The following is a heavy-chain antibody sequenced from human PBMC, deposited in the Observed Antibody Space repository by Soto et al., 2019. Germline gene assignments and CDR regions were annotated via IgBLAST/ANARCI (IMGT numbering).Heavy chain of an antibody. CDR1: GFTFSSYA. V-gene: IGHV3-23*01. J-gene: IGHJ5*02. CDR3: ARIKGDGSGSYYNERWFDP. D-gene: IGHD3-10*01. CDR2: ISGSGGST. Sequence: PGGSLRLSCAASGFTFSSYAMSWVRQAPGKGLEWVSAISGSGGSTYYADSVKGRFTISRDNSKNTLYLQMNSLRAEDTAVYYCARIKGDGSGSYYNERWFDPWGQGTLVTVSS.